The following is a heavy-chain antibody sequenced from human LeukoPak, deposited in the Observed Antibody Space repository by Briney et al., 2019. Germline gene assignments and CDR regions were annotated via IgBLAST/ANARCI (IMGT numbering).Heavy chain of an antibody. CDR1: DDSITVYY. Sequence: PSETLSPTCTVSDDSITVYYWSCSRPPPREGLWWIGYVDHTGSANFNPSLNGRFSISRDTSKNPFSLRLRSVTAADTAVYFCARGRVSSSTWYSTYYYYFYMDVWGKGTTVTVSS. D-gene: IGHD1-1*01. CDR3: ARGRVSSSTWYSTYYYYFYMDV. J-gene: IGHJ6*03. V-gene: IGHV4-59*01. CDR2: VDHTGSA.